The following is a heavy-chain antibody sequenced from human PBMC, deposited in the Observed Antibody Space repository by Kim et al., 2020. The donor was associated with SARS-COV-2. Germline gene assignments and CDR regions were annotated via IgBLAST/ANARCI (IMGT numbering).Heavy chain of an antibody. D-gene: IGHD2-2*02. Sequence: GGSLRLSCAASGFTFSTYGMHWVRQAPGKGLEWVATLWYDGSNKYYPDSVKGRFTVSRDNSKNTQYLQVNSLRAEDTAVYYCARGYCGTATCYTGGTYFDYWGRGTLVTVSS. V-gene: IGHV3-33*01. CDR3: ARGYCGTATCYTGGTYFDY. CDR2: LWYDGSNK. CDR1: GFTFSTYG. J-gene: IGHJ4*02.